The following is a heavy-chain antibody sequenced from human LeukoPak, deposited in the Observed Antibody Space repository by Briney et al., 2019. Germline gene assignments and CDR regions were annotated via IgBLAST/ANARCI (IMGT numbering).Heavy chain of an antibody. J-gene: IGHJ4*02. CDR3: ARHYNPFDYGDCTFDY. CDR2: IYYSGST. Sequence: SETLSLTCTVSGGSISSSSYYWGWIRQPPGEGLEWIGSIYYSGSTYYNPSLKSRVTISVDTSKNQFSLKLSSVTAADTAVYYCARHYNPFDYGDCTFDYWGQGTLVTVSS. D-gene: IGHD4-17*01. V-gene: IGHV4-39*01. CDR1: GGSISSSSYY.